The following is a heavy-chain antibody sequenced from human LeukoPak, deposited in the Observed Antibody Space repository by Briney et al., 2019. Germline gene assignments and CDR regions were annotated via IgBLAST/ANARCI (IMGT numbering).Heavy chain of an antibody. V-gene: IGHV1-2*06. D-gene: IGHD3-16*01. CDR3: ARVRRWGSHNWFDP. CDR2: INPNSGGT. CDR1: GYTFTGYY. J-gene: IGHJ5*02. Sequence: GASVKVSCKASGYTFTGYYMHWVRQAPGRGLEWMGRINPNSGGTNYAQKFQGRVTMTRDTSISTAYMELSRLRSDDTAVYYCARVRRWGSHNWFDPWGQGTLVTVSS.